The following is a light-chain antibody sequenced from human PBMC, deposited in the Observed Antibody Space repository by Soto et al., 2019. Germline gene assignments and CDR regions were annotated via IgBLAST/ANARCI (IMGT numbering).Light chain of an antibody. V-gene: IGKV1-5*01. CDR3: QQYNSYWT. CDR2: DAS. CDR1: QSISSW. Sequence: DIQMTQSPSTLSASVGDRVTITCRASQSISSWLASYQQKPGKAPKLLIYDASSLESGVPSRFSGSGSGTEFTLTISSLQPDDFAAYYCQQYNSYWTFGQGTKVEIK. J-gene: IGKJ1*01.